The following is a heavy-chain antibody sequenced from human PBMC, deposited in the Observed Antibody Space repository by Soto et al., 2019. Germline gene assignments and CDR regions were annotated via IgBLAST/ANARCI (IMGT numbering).Heavy chain of an antibody. CDR1: GDSVSSNSAA. D-gene: IGHD2-2*01. CDR3: ARGGCSSTSCYPLYGVDV. V-gene: IGHV6-1*01. J-gene: IGHJ6*02. Sequence: PSQTLSLTCAISGDSVSSNSAAWNWIRQSPSRGLEWLGRTYYRSKWYNDYAVSVKSRITINPDTSKNQFSLQLNSVTPEDTAVYYCARGGCSSTSCYPLYGVDVWGQGTTVTVSS. CDR2: TYYRSKWYN.